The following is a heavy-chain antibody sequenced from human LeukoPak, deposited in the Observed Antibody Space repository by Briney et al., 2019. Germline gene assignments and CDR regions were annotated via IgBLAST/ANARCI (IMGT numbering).Heavy chain of an antibody. J-gene: IGHJ4*02. V-gene: IGHV4-59*08. D-gene: IGHD6-19*01. CDR2: IYYSGST. CDR1: GGSISSYY. Sequence: SETLSLTCTVSGGSISSYYWSWTRQPPGKGLEWIGYIYYSGSTNYNPSLKSRVTISVDTSKNQFSLKLSSVTAADTAVYYCARHGRVTKQWLALYYFDYWGQGTLVTVSS. CDR3: ARHGRVTKQWLALYYFDY.